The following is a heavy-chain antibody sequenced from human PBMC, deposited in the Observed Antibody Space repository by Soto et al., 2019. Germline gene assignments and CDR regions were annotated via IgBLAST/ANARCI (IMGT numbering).Heavy chain of an antibody. D-gene: IGHD3-16*01. Sequence: ASVKVSCKASGYTFISYPMHWMRQAPGQSLEWMGWINVGNDNAKFSPKFQDRVTLTSDTSASTTYMELTTLRSEDTAVYYCARRLGGWDDAFDIWGQGTMVTVSS. V-gene: IGHV1-3*01. CDR2: INVGNDNA. CDR3: ARRLGGWDDAFDI. CDR1: GYTFISYP. J-gene: IGHJ3*02.